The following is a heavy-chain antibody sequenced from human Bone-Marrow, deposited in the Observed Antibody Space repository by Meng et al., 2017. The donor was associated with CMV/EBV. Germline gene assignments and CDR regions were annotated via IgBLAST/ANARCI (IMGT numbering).Heavy chain of an antibody. CDR2: IYYSGST. J-gene: IGHJ4*02. V-gene: IGHV4-39*07. D-gene: IGHD6-13*01. CDR1: GGSISSSSYY. Sequence: SETLSLTCTVSGGSISSSSYYWGWIRQPPGKGLEWIGSIYYSGSTYYNPSLKSRVTISVDTSKNQFSLKLSSVTAADTAVYYCARRVYSSSWYFDPWGQGTLVTVYS. CDR3: ARRVYSSSWYFDP.